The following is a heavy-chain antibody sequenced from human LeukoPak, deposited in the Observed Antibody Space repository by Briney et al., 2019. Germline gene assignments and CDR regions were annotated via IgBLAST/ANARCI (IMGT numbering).Heavy chain of an antibody. CDR3: ARVREATIAPFFDY. D-gene: IGHD6-13*01. CDR2: IYYSGST. Sequence: SETLSLTCAVYGGSFSGYYWTWIRQHPGKGLEWIGCIYYSGSTYYNLSLKSRVIISADTSKNHFSLKLSSVTAADTAVYYCARVREATIAPFFDYWGQGILVTVSP. V-gene: IGHV4-31*11. J-gene: IGHJ4*02. CDR1: GGSFSGYY.